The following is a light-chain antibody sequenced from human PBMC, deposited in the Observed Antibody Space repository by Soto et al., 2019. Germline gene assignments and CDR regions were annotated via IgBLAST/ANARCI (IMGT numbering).Light chain of an antibody. CDR2: GAS. CDR3: QQYNNWPRT. Sequence: EIVMTQSPATLSLSPGERATLSCRASQSVSSNLAWYQQKPGQAPRLLIYGASSRATGIPDRFSGSGSGTEFTLTISSLQSEDFAVYYCQQYNNWPRTFGQGTKVDNK. V-gene: IGKV3D-15*01. J-gene: IGKJ1*01. CDR1: QSVSSN.